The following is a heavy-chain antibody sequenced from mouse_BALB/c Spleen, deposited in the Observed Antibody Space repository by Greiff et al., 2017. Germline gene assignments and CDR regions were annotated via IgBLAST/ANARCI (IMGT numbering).Heavy chain of an antibody. J-gene: IGHJ2*01. Sequence: EVKLQESGPGLVKPSQSLSLTCTVTGYSITSDYAWNWIRQFPGNKLEWMGYISYSGSTSYNPSLKSRISITRDTSKNQFFLQLNSVTTEDTATYYCARAYYGTYFDYWGQGTTLTVSS. CDR1: GYSITSDYA. V-gene: IGHV3-2*02. CDR2: ISYSGST. D-gene: IGHD2-10*01. CDR3: ARAYYGTYFDY.